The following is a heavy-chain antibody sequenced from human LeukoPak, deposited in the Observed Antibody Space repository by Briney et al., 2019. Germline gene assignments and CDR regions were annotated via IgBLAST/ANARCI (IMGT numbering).Heavy chain of an antibody. CDR1: GYTFSSYW. CDR2: IYPGDSDT. J-gene: IGHJ4*02. Sequence: GESLKISCKGSGYTFSSYWIGWVRQMPGKGLEWMGIIYPGDSDTRYSPSLQGQVTISVDTSIGTAYLQWSSLKASDTAIYYCARQNDFRIDYWGQGTLVTVSS. CDR3: ARQNDFRIDY. V-gene: IGHV5-51*01. D-gene: IGHD3-3*01.